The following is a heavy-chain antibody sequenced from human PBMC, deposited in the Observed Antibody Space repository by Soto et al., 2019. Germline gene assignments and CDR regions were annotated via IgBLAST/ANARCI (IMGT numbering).Heavy chain of an antibody. D-gene: IGHD2-15*01. Sequence: GGSLRLSCAASGFTFSSYSMNWVRQAPGKGLEWVSSISSSSSYIYYADSVKGRFTISRDNAKNSLYLQMNSLRAEDTAVYYCARALYGYCSGGSCYGTSGAFDIWGQGTMVTVSS. CDR3: ARALYGYCSGGSCYGTSGAFDI. V-gene: IGHV3-21*01. J-gene: IGHJ3*02. CDR2: ISSSSSYI. CDR1: GFTFSSYS.